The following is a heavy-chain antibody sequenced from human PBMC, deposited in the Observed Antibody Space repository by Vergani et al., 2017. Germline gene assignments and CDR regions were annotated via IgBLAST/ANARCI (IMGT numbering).Heavy chain of an antibody. D-gene: IGHD7-27*01. CDR2: ISSSGSTI. J-gene: IGHJ2*01. CDR3: ARDKKTGDSPYWYFDL. Sequence: VQLVESGGGLVQPGGSLRLSCAASGFTFSDYYMSWIRQAPGKGLEWVSYISSSGSTIYYADSVKGRFTISRDNAKNSLYLQMNSLRAEDTAVYYCARDKKTGDSPYWYFDLWGRGTLVTVSS. CDR1: GFTFSDYY. V-gene: IGHV3-11*01.